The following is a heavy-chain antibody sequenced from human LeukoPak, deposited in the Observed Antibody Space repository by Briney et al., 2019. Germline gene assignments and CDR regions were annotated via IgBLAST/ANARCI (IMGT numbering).Heavy chain of an antibody. CDR2: IYHSGST. CDR1: GGSISSSNW. CDR3: AREVRVVRGVETVN. J-gene: IGHJ4*02. Sequence: SGTLSLTCAVSGGSISSSNWWGWVRQPPGKGLEWIGEIYHSGSTNYNPSLKSRVTISVDKSKNQFSLKLSSVTAADTAVYYCAREVRVVRGVETVNWGQGTLVTVSS. D-gene: IGHD3-10*01. V-gene: IGHV4-4*02.